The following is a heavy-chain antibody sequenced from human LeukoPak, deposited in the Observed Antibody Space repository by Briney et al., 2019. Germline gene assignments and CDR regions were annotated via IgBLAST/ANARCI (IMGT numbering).Heavy chain of an antibody. V-gene: IGHV3-66*01. J-gene: IGHJ4*02. Sequence: GGSLRLSCAASGFTVNDNYMTWVRQPPGKGLAWVSLIYSGGSTEYADSVKGRFIISRDSSNNTLYLQMNSLRTEDTAIYYCARWGAVSARGIDSWGQGTLVTVSS. CDR1: GFTVNDNY. D-gene: IGHD1-26*01. CDR3: ARWGAVSARGIDS. CDR2: IYSGGST.